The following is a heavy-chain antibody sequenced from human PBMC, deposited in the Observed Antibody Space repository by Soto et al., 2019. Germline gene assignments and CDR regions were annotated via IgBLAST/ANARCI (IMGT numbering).Heavy chain of an antibody. J-gene: IGHJ4*02. V-gene: IGHV3-48*02. Sequence: EVQLVESGGGLVQPGGSLRLSCAASGFRFSIYSMNWVLQAPGKGLEWSAYITSDIRTIKYADSVKGRFTISRDNDKNLVYLQMNSLRDEDTAVYYCARSVEGHFDYWGQGTVVTVST. CDR2: ITSDIRTI. D-gene: IGHD6-19*01. CDR1: GFRFSIYS. CDR3: ARSVEGHFDY.